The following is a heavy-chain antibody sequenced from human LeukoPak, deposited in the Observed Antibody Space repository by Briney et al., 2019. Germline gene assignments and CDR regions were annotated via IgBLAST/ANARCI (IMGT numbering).Heavy chain of an antibody. V-gene: IGHV4-39*07. J-gene: IGHJ3*02. CDR1: GGSISSSGYY. CDR3: AREQVVPAAMGAFDI. Sequence: SETLSLTCTVSGGSISSSGYYWGWVRQPPGKELEWIGSIYYSGSSHYNPSLKSRVSMSRDTAKNQFSLNLSSVTAADTAVYYCAREQVVPAAMGAFDIWGQGTMVTVSS. CDR2: IYYSGSS. D-gene: IGHD2-2*01.